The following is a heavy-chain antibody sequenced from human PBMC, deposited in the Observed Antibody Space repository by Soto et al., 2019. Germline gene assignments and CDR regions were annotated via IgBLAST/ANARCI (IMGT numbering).Heavy chain of an antibody. CDR3: ARDGSYCSGGSCEPFDY. CDR2: IWYDGSNK. D-gene: IGHD2-15*01. CDR1: GFTFSSYG. Sequence: PGGSLRLSCAASGFTFSSYGMHWVRQAPGKGLEWVAVIWYDGSNKYYADSVKGRFTISRDNSKNTLYLQMNSLRAEDTAVYYCARDGSYCSGGSCEPFDYWGQGTLVTVSS. V-gene: IGHV3-33*01. J-gene: IGHJ4*02.